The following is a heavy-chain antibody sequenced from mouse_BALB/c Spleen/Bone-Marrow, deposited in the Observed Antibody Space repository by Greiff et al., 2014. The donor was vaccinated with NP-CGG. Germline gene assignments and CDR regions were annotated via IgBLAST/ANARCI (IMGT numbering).Heavy chain of an antibody. D-gene: IGHD1-1*01. J-gene: IGHJ2*01. CDR2: IYPESGDA. CDR1: DYTFTDYY. V-gene: IGHV1-77*01. Sequence: VQLQQSGAELARPGASVKLSCKASDYTFTDYYINWVKQRTGQGLEWIGEIYPESGDAFYNENFKGKATLTADTSSSTAYMQLSSLTSDDSAVYFCAKGSFDYWDQGTTLTVSS. CDR3: AKGSFDY.